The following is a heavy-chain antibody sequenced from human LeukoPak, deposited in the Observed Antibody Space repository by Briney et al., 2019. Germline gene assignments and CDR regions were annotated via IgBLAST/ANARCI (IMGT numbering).Heavy chain of an antibody. CDR3: ATDSGSSSPFDAFDI. J-gene: IGHJ3*02. CDR1: GYTLTELS. CDR2: FDPEDGET. D-gene: IGHD1-26*01. Sequence: ASVKVSCKVSGYTLTELSMHWVRPAPGKGLESMGGFDPEDGETIYAQKFQGRVTMTEDTSTDTAYMELSSLRSEDTAVYYCATDSGSSSPFDAFDIWGQGTVVTVSS. V-gene: IGHV1-24*01.